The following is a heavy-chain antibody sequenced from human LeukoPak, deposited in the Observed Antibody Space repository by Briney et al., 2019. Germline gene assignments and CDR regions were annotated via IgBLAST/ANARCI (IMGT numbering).Heavy chain of an antibody. J-gene: IGHJ6*03. CDR1: GYTFTGYY. CDR3: ARAGRYCSGGSCYSWYYYYYMDV. CDR2: INPNSGGA. V-gene: IGHV1-2*02. Sequence: ASVKVSCKASGYTFTGYYMHWVRQAPGQGLEWMGWINPNSGGANCAQKFQGRVTMTRDTSISTAYMELSRLRSDDTAVYYCARAGRYCSGGSCYSWYYYYYMDVWGKGTTVTVSS. D-gene: IGHD2-15*01.